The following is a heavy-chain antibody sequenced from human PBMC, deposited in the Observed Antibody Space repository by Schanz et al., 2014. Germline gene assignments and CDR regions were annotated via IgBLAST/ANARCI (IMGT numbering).Heavy chain of an antibody. CDR3: ARSRSGFYFDY. CDR1: GFTFSTHA. Sequence: VHLVESGGGLVQPGGSLRLSCAASGFTFSTHAMHWVRQAPGKGLEWVALVSSDGNNDYYTDSVKGRFTISRDNSKNTVHLQMNSLRAEDTAVYYCARSRSGFYFDYWGQGTLVTVSS. CDR2: VSSDGNND. J-gene: IGHJ4*02. V-gene: IGHV3-30*03. D-gene: IGHD1-26*01.